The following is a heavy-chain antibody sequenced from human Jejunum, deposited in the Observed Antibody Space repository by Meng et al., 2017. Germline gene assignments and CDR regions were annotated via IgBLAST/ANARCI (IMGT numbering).Heavy chain of an antibody. V-gene: IGHV3-23*04. CDR3: ARLVKS. J-gene: IGHJ4*02. CDR1: GFTFSGVS. CDR2: FTGSNNT. Sequence: EVKLVESGGGLGQPGGSLRLSCAASGFTFSGVSMSWVRQAPGKGLEWISVFTGSNNTYYADSVKGRFTVSRDDSKNTLFLQMNSLRGEDTAVYYCARLVKSWGQGTLVTVSS. D-gene: IGHD4-23*01.